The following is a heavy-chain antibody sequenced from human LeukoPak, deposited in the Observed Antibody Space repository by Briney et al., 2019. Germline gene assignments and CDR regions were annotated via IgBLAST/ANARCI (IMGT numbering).Heavy chain of an antibody. D-gene: IGHD6-19*01. CDR2: INHSGST. Sequence: PSETLSLTCAVYGGSFSGYYWSWIRQPPGKGLEWSGEINHSGSTNYNPPLKSRVIISVDTSKNQFSLKLSSVTAADTAVYYCARGIAVAGRGFDYWGQGTLVTVSS. CDR3: ARGIAVAGRGFDY. V-gene: IGHV4-34*01. CDR1: GGSFSGYY. J-gene: IGHJ4*02.